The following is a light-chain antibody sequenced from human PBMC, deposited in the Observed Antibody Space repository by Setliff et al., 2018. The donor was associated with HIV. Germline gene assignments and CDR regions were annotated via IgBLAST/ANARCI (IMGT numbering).Light chain of an antibody. CDR1: NSDIGSHDY. J-gene: IGLJ1*01. V-gene: IGLV2-14*03. CDR3: ASHRDTNTLEV. CDR2: SVT. Sequence: QSVLTQPASVSGSPGQSITISCSGTNSDIGSHDYVSWYQQHPGKAPKLIIFSVTYQPSGVSDRFSGSKSGNTASLTISGLQPEDEADYYCASHRDTNTLEVFGTGTKVTVL.